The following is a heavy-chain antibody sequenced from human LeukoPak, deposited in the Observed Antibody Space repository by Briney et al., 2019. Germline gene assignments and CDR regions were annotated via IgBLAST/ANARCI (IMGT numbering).Heavy chain of an antibody. CDR3: ARLPRDPLGYCSSTSCYHYFDY. V-gene: IGHV1-18*01. CDR2: ISAYNGNT. Sequence: ASVKVSCKASGYTFTSYGISWVRQAPGQGLEWMGWISAYNGNTNYAQKLQGRVTMTTDTSTSTAYMELRSLRSDDTAVYYCARLPRDPLGYCSSTSCYHYFDYWGQGTLVTVSP. J-gene: IGHJ4*02. CDR1: GYTFTSYG. D-gene: IGHD2-2*01.